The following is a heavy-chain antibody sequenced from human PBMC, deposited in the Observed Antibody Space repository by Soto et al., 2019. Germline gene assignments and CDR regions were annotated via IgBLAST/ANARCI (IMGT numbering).Heavy chain of an antibody. V-gene: IGHV3-23*01. D-gene: IGHD2-2*01. CDR1: GFTFSSYA. J-gene: IGHJ4*02. CDR3: AKDLGYCRSTSCYGGGYYY. Sequence: EVQLLESGGGLVQPGGSLRLSCAASGFTFSSYAMSWVRQAPGKGLEWVSAISGSGGSTYYADSVKGRFTISRDNSKNTLYLQMNSLRAEDTAVYYCAKDLGYCRSTSCYGGGYYYWGQGTLVTVSS. CDR2: ISGSGGST.